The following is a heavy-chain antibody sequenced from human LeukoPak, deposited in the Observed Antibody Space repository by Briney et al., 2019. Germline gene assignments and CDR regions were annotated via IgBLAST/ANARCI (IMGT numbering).Heavy chain of an antibody. V-gene: IGHV3-30-3*01. CDR2: ISYDGSNK. D-gene: IGHD4-17*01. J-gene: IGHJ4*02. Sequence: GRSLRLSCAASGFTFSSYAMHWVRQAPGKGLEWVAVISYDGSNKYYADSVKGRFTISRDNSKNTLYLQMNSLRAEDTAVYYCARDFYGDYTPLDYWGQGTLVTVSS. CDR3: ARDFYGDYTPLDY. CDR1: GFTFSSYA.